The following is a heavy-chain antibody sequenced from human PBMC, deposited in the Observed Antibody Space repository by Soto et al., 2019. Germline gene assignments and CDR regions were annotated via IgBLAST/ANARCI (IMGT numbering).Heavy chain of an antibody. CDR2: MSHSGGT. CDR3: ALVERATATTVVDSFDI. J-gene: IGHJ3*02. D-gene: IGHD1-1*01. Sequence: QVQLQQWGAGLLKPSETLSLTCAVYGGFVSSGSYYWSWIRQPPGKGLEWIGEMSHSGGTHFNPSLKSRVTISVDTSKNQFSLKMSSVTAADTALYYCALVERATATTVVDSFDIWGPGTMVTVSS. CDR1: GGFVSSGSYY. V-gene: IGHV4-34*01.